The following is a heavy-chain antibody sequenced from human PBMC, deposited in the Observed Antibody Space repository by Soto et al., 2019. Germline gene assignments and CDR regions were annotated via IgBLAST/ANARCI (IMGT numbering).Heavy chain of an antibody. V-gene: IGHV4-30-4*01. J-gene: IGHJ6*02. CDR3: ALSSTTGYYYYGMDV. CDR1: GGSISSGDYY. CDR2: IYYSGST. Sequence: QVQLQESGPGLVKPSETLSLTCTVSGGSISSGDYYWSWIRQPPGKGLEWIGYIYYSGSTYYNPSLKSRVTISVDTSKNQVSLKLSSVTAADTAVYYCALSSTTGYYYYGMDVWGQGTTVTVSS. D-gene: IGHD6-13*01.